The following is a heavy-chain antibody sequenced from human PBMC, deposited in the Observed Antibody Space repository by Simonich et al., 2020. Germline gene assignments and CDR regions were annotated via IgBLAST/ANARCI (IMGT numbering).Heavy chain of an antibody. J-gene: IGHJ4*02. V-gene: IGHV4-34*01. CDR3: ARHLQLGPFDY. CDR1: GGSFSGYY. CDR2: INHSGRT. D-gene: IGHD1-1*01. Sequence: QVQLQQWGAGLLKPSETLSLTCAVYGGSFSGYYWSWISQPPGKGLEWIGEINHSGRTNNNPSLKSRVTISVDTSKNQFSLKLSSVTAADTAVYYCARHLQLGPFDYWGQGTLVTVSS.